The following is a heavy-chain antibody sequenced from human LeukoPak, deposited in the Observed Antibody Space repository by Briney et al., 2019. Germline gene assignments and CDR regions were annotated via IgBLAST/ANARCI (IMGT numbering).Heavy chain of an antibody. Sequence: PGGSLRLSCAASGFAFNNYAMNWVRQAPGKGLEWVSSISGSGDTTYYADSVKGRFTISRDNFKNTLYLQMNYLRAADTAIYYCAKATSSAFYYYGMDVWGQGTTVSVSS. CDR2: ISGSGDTT. V-gene: IGHV3-23*01. D-gene: IGHD6-19*01. CDR3: AKATSSAFYYYGMDV. J-gene: IGHJ6*02. CDR1: GFAFNNYA.